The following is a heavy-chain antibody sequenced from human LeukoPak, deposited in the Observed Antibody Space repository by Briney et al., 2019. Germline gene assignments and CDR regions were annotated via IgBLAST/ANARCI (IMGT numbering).Heavy chain of an antibody. CDR2: INTNTGNP. CDR3: ARSVMDFWSGYSPLLYYYYYYYMDV. CDR1: GYTFTSYA. D-gene: IGHD3-3*01. Sequence: ASVKVSCKASGYTFTSYAMNWVRQAPGQGLEWIGWINTNTGNPTYAQGFTGRFVFSLDTSVSTAYLQISSLKAEDTAVYYCARSVMDFWSGYSPLLYYYYYYYMDVWGKGTTVTVSS. V-gene: IGHV7-4-1*02. J-gene: IGHJ6*03.